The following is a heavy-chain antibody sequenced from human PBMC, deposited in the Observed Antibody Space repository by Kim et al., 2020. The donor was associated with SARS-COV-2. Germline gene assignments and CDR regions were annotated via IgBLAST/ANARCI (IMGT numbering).Heavy chain of an antibody. D-gene: IGHD4-17*01. CDR2: VYYSGTP. V-gene: IGHV4-39*01. J-gene: IGHJ4*02. CDR3: ARHGGRDYGRNFDS. CDR1: GYSISNSNYY. Sequence: SETLSLTCTVSGYSISNSNYYWAWIRQPPGKGLEWIASVYYSGTPHYNPSLKSRLTISVDTSKNQFSLNLRSVTAADTAVYYCARHGGRDYGRNFDSWGQGILVTVSS.